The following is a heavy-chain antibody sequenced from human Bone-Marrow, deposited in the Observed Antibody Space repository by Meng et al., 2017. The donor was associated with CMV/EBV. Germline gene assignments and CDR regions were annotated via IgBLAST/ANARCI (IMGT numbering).Heavy chain of an antibody. Sequence: LSLTCAASGFTFSSYEMNWVRQAPGKGLEWVSYINTSGSTKHYADSVKGRFTISRDNSKNTLYLQMNSLRAEDTAVYYCAKGEDGMDVWGQGTTVTVSS. V-gene: IGHV3-48*03. CDR2: INTSGSTK. J-gene: IGHJ6*02. CDR3: AKGEDGMDV. CDR1: GFTFSSYE.